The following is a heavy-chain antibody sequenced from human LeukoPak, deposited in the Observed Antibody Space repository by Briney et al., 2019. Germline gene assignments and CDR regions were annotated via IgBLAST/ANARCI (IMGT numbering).Heavy chain of an antibody. CDR2: IYSGGST. CDR1: GFTVGINY. D-gene: IGHD3-3*01. J-gene: IGHJ4*02. CDR3: ARALYDFWSGYSPFDY. Sequence: GGSLRLSCAASGFTVGINYMSWVRQAPGKGLEWVSVIYSGGSTYYADSVKGRFTISRDNSKNTLYLQMNSLRAEDTAVYYCARALYDFWSGYSPFDYWGQGTLVTVSS. V-gene: IGHV3-66*01.